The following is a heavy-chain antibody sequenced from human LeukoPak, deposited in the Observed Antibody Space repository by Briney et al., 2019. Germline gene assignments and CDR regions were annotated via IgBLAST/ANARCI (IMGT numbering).Heavy chain of an antibody. V-gene: IGHV4-59*01. CDR2: IYYNGIS. J-gene: IGHJ5*02. Sequence: PSETLSLTCTVSGGSISGYYWSWIRQPPGKGLEWIAYIYYNGISNYNPSLKSRVIISVDSSKNQFSLKLTSVTAADTAVYYCARGTGTSLLSLRAPWFDPWGQGTLVTVSS. CDR3: ARGTGTSLLSLRAPWFDP. CDR1: GGSISGYY. D-gene: IGHD1-1*01.